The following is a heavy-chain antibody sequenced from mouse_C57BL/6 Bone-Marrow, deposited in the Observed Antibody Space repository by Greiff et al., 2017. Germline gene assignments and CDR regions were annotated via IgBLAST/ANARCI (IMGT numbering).Heavy chain of an antibody. CDR3: ARAGYIRGWYVEV. CDR2: IDPNSGGT. CDR1: GYTFTSYW. Sequence: QVQLQQPGAELVKPGASVKLSCKASGYTFTSYWMHWVKQRPGRGLEWIGRIDPNSGGTKYNEKFKSKAALTVDKPSSTAYLQLSSLTSADSAVYYCARAGYIRGWYVEVWGTGTTVTVSS. V-gene: IGHV1-72*01. J-gene: IGHJ1*03. D-gene: IGHD1-3*01.